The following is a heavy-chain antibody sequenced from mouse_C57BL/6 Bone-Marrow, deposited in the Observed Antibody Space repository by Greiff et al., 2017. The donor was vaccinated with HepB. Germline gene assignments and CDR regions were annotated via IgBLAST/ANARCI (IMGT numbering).Heavy chain of an antibody. J-gene: IGHJ3*01. Sequence: QVQLQQSGAELVKPGASVKLSCKASGYTFTSYWMHWVKQRPGQGLEWIGEIDPSDSYTNYNQKFKGKSTLTVDKSSSTAYMQLSSLTSEDSAVYYCARSGYWDWFAYWGQGTLVTVSA. CDR3: ARSGYWDWFAY. V-gene: IGHV1-69*01. CDR1: GYTFTSYW. D-gene: IGHD2-3*01. CDR2: IDPSDSYT.